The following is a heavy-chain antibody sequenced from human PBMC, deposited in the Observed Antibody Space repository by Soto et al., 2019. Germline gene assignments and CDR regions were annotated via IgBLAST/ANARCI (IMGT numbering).Heavy chain of an antibody. CDR2: VLSSGST. Sequence: QVQLQESGPELVKPSETLSLTCTVSGGSVSRGSYYWTWIRQSPGKGLEWMGYVLSSGSTDYNPSLKSRVTISVDTSKNEFSLKLRSVTAADTAVYYCARQRIAAAQYYFDFRGLGMLITVSS. V-gene: IGHV4-61*01. D-gene: IGHD6-25*01. CDR3: ARQRIAAAQYYFDF. CDR1: GGSVSRGSYY. J-gene: IGHJ4*02.